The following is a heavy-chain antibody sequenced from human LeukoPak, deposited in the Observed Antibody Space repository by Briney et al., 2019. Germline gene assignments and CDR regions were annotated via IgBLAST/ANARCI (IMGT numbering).Heavy chain of an antibody. CDR3: ARGWYNFDY. D-gene: IGHD6-19*01. Sequence: LPGGSLRLSCAASGFIFSNYAMSWVRQAPGKGVEWVSGINNSGDRRFYADSVKGRFTISRDNSKNTLYLQMNSLRAEDTAVYYCARGWYNFDYWGQGIRVTVSS. CDR2: INNSGDRR. J-gene: IGHJ4*02. CDR1: GFIFSNYA. V-gene: IGHV3-23*01.